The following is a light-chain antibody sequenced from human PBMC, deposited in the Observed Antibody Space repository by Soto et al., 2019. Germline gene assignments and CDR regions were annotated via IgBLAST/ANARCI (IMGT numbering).Light chain of an antibody. CDR2: KAS. V-gene: IGKV1-5*03. CDR1: QTIGTW. J-gene: IGKJ2*01. Sequence: DIQLTQSPSTLSASVGDRVIITCRASQTIGTWLAWYQERPGKATKLLIYKASTLERGVPSSFSGSGSGTEFTLSISNLQPEDFATYYCHLYNTYSPTLGQGTKLDI. CDR3: HLYNTYSPT.